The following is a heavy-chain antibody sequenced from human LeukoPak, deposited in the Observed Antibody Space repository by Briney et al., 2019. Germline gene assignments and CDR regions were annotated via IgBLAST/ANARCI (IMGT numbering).Heavy chain of an antibody. J-gene: IGHJ4*02. V-gene: IGHV4-39*01. Sequence: ASETLSLTCSVSSDSISSSSYLWVWVRQPPGKGLEWIGDIYSNGHISYNPSLKSRAAISVDTSKNQFSLNLSSVTAADTAVYYCARRHYGSGNIDSLGQGTLVTVSS. D-gene: IGHD3-10*01. CDR2: IYSNGHI. CDR3: ARRHYGSGNIDS. CDR1: SDSISSSSYL.